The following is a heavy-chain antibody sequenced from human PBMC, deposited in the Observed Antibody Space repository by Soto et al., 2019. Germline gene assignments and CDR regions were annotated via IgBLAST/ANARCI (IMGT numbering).Heavy chain of an antibody. V-gene: IGHV4-59*08. D-gene: IGHD3-10*01. J-gene: IGHJ6*02. CDR2: VHHSWGS. CDR3: ARQGFGPLHGLVDV. CDR1: GGSISSYY. Sequence: PSETLSLTCTVSGGSISSYYWSWFRQSPWKRMEWIGYVHHSWGSSYNPSLQSRVAISPDTSKSQFSLKVTSVTATDTAVYYCARQGFGPLHGLVDVWGQGTTVTVSS.